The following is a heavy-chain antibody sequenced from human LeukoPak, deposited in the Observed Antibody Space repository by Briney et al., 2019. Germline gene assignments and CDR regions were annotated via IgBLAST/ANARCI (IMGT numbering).Heavy chain of an antibody. CDR2: IYYSGST. CDR1: GYSISSGYY. V-gene: IGHV4-38-2*01. Sequence: PSETLSLTCAVSGYSISSGYYWGWIRQPPGKGLEWIGYIYYSGSTYYNPSLKSRVTISVDTSKNQFSLKLSSVTAADTAVYYCARGEISGYSYYFDYWGQGTLVTVSS. D-gene: IGHD6-25*01. J-gene: IGHJ4*02. CDR3: ARGEISGYSYYFDY.